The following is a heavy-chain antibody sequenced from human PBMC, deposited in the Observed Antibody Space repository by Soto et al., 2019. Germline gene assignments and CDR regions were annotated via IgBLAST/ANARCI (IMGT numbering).Heavy chain of an antibody. V-gene: IGHV3-23*01. D-gene: IGHD2-8*01. J-gene: IGHJ4*02. CDR2: IRGSGAET. Sequence: VRLSCVASGFTFSNYAMTWVRQAPGKGMEWVSAIRGSGAETFYGGSVRGRFTISRDNSKRTLYLQMNSLRAEDTAVYYCAKGDQERQWVFLHNWGQGTLVTVSS. CDR3: AKGDQERQWVFLHN. CDR1: GFTFSNYA.